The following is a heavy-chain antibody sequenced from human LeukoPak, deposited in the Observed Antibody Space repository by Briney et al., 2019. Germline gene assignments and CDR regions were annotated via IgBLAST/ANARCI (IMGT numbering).Heavy chain of an antibody. CDR1: GGSFSDYY. V-gene: IGHV4-34*01. J-gene: IGHJ4*02. Sequence: SETLSLTCAVYGGSFSDYYWSWIRQPPGKGLEWIGEINHSGSTSYCPSLKSRVTMSVDTSKNQFSLKLSSVTAADTAVYYCARVDYGDYSKHFDCWGQGTLVTVSS. CDR2: INHSGST. CDR3: ARVDYGDYSKHFDC. D-gene: IGHD4-17*01.